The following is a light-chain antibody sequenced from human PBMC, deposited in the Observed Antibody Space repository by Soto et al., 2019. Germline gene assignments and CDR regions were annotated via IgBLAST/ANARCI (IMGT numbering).Light chain of an antibody. CDR1: SSDVGGYKS. CDR2: AVS. J-gene: IGLJ3*02. Sequence: QSALTQPASVSGSPGQSITISCTGTSSDVGGYKSVSWYQQHPGKAPKLIIYAVSYRPSGVSNRFSGSKSANTASLTISGLQAGDEADYYCSSYTSSCTLVFGGGTKVTVL. V-gene: IGLV2-14*01. CDR3: SSYTSSCTLV.